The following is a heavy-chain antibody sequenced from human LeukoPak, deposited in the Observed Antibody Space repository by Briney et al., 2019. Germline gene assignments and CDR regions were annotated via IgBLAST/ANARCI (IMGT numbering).Heavy chain of an antibody. D-gene: IGHD3-22*01. J-gene: IGHJ4*02. CDR3: AKDQAYYYDSSGYYYLDY. Sequence: GGSLRLSCAASGFTFSSYAMSWVRQAPGKGLEWVSAISGSGGSTYYADSVKGWFTISRDNSKNTLYLQMNSLRAEDTAVYYCAKDQAYYYDSSGYYYLDYWGQGTLVTVSS. CDR2: ISGSGGST. CDR1: GFTFSSYA. V-gene: IGHV3-23*01.